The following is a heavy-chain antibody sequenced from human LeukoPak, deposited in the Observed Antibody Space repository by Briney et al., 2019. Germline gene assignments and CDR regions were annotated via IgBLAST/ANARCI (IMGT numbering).Heavy chain of an antibody. CDR3: ARDTITVTTPYFDY. D-gene: IGHD4-17*01. CDR1: GYXFTGYY. V-gene: IGHV1-2*02. Sequence: ASVKVSCKASGYXFTGYYIDWVRQAPGQGLEWMGWINSDSGGTNYAQKFQGRVTMTRDTSTRTAYMELSSLRSDDTAFYYCARDTITVTTPYFDYWGQGTLVTVPS. J-gene: IGHJ4*02. CDR2: INSDSGGT.